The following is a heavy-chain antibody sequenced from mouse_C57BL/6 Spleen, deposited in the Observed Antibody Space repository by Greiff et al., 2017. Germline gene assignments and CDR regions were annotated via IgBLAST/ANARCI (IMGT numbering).Heavy chain of an antibody. CDR3: ASYARGYFDV. D-gene: IGHD1-1*01. CDR2: ILPGSGST. CDR1: GYTFTGYW. J-gene: IGHJ1*03. Sequence: QVQLQQSGAELMKPGASVKLSCKATGYTFTGYWIEWVKQRPGHGLEWIGEILPGSGSTNYNEKFKGKATFTADTSSNTAYMQISSLTTEDSAIYYCASYARGYFDVWGTGTTVTVSS. V-gene: IGHV1-9*01.